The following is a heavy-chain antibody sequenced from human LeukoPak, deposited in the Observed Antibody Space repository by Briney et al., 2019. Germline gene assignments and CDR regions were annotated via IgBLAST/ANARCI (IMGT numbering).Heavy chain of an antibody. D-gene: IGHD2-15*01. CDR2: IYTSGST. V-gene: IGHV4-4*07. J-gene: IGHJ5*02. Sequence: SETLSLTCTVSGGSLSSYYWSWIRQPAGKGLEWIGRIYTSGSTNYNPSLKSRVTMSVDTSKNQFSLKLSSVTAADTAVYYCARGNRGYCSGGSCYDWFDPWGQGTLVTVSS. CDR3: ARGNRGYCSGGSCYDWFDP. CDR1: GGSLSSYY.